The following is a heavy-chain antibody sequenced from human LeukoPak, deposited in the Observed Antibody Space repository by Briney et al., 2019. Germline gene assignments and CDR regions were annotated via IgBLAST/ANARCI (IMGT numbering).Heavy chain of an antibody. CDR1: GFTFSSYA. D-gene: IGHD1-14*01. V-gene: IGHV3-23*01. CDR2: TSGSGRSI. J-gene: IGHJ4*02. CDR3: ARYNTGSVDY. Sequence: SGGSLRLSCAASGFTFSSYAMSWVRQAPGKGLEWVSGTSGSGRSIHYADSVKGRFTISRDNSKNTLYLQMDSLRAEDTAVYHCARYNTGSVDYWGQGTLVTVSS.